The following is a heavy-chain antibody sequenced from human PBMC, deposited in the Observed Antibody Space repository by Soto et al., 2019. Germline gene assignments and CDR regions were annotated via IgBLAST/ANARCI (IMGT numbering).Heavy chain of an antibody. Sequence: ASVKVSCKASGGTFSSYTISWVRQAPGQGLEWMGRIIPILGIANYAQKFQGRVTITADKSTSTAYMELSSLRSEDTAVYYCASSTRYYYDSSGYPLGPYYYYGMDVWGQGTTVTVSS. J-gene: IGHJ6*02. V-gene: IGHV1-69*02. CDR1: GGTFSSYT. D-gene: IGHD3-22*01. CDR3: ASSTRYYYDSSGYPLGPYYYYGMDV. CDR2: IIPILGIA.